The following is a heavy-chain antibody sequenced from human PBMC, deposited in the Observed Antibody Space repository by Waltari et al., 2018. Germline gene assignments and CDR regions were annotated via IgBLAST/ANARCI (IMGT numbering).Heavy chain of an antibody. CDR2: IYDSGST. Sequence: VQLQESGPGLVKPSGTLSLTCAVSGGSISSSNWWGWVRQPPGKGREWIGEIYDSGSTNYNPALKSRVTISVDRSKNQFSLKLSSVSAADTAVYYCASSIFDAVTKMNSGVYWGQGTLVTVSS. CDR3: ASSIFDAVTKMNSGVY. D-gene: IGHD4-17*01. CDR1: GGSISSSNW. V-gene: IGHV4-4*02. J-gene: IGHJ4*02.